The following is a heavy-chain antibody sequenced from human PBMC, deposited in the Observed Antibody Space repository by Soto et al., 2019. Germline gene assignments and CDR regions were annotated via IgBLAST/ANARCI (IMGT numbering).Heavy chain of an antibody. D-gene: IGHD4-4*01. J-gene: IGHJ3*01. CDR1: GGSISSYY. V-gene: IGHV4-59*01. Sequence: PSETLSLTCTFSGGSISSYYWSWIRQPPGKGLEWIGYIYYSGSTNYNPSLKSRVTISVDTSKNQFSLKLSSVTAADTAVSYCGRVVEYSSSFDFWGQGTMVTVSS. CDR3: GRVVEYSSSFDF. CDR2: IYYSGST.